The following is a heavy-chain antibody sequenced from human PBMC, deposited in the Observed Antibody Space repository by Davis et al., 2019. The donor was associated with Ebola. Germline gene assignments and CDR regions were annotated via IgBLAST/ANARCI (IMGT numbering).Heavy chain of an antibody. CDR2: IYYSGNT. CDR1: DGSISSSTYY. Sequence: SETLSLTCSVSDGSISSSTYYWGWIRQPPGKGLEWIGTIYYSGNTYYNPSLKSRVTISVDTSKNQFSLKLSSVTAADTAVYYCARHLRVTLAALLYYYYGMDVWGQGTTVTVSS. J-gene: IGHJ6*02. V-gene: IGHV4-39*01. D-gene: IGHD3-10*01. CDR3: ARHLRVTLAALLYYYYGMDV.